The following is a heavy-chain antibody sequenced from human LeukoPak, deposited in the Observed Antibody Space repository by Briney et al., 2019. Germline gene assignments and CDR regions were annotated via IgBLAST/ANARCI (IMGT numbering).Heavy chain of an antibody. Sequence: ASVKVSCKASGYTFTSYYMHWVRQAPGQGLEWMGIINPSGGSTSYAQKFQGRVTMTRDMSTSTVYMELSSLRSEDTAVYYCARDYSSSWYVLKRYYYYYMDVWSKGTTVTVSS. CDR3: ARDYSSSWYVLKRYYYYYMDV. V-gene: IGHV1-46*01. CDR1: GYTFTSYY. CDR2: INPSGGST. J-gene: IGHJ6*03. D-gene: IGHD6-13*01.